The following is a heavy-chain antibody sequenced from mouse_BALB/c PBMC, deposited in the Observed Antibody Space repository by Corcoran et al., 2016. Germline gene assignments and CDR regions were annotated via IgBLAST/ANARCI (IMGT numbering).Heavy chain of an antibody. D-gene: IGHD1-1*01. Sequence: EVLLQQSGPELVKPGASVKIPCKASGYTFTDYNMDWVKQSHGKSLEWIGDINPNNGGTIYNQKFKGKATLTVDKSSSTAYMELRSLTSEDTAVYYCARHGSSRCDYWGQGTTLTVSS. CDR3: ARHGSSRCDY. V-gene: IGHV1-18*01. CDR2: INPNNGGT. CDR1: GYTFTDYN. J-gene: IGHJ2*01.